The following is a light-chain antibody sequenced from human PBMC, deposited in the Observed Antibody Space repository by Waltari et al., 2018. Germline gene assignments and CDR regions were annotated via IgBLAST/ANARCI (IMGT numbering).Light chain of an antibody. J-gene: IGKJ5*01. CDR3: QQYYNFPLT. Sequence: DIQMTQSLYSLSASLGDRVTITCQSRQDIINYLNWFQQKPGKAPKLLIYDASSLEEGVPSRFSGTRSGTDFTFTISSLQPEDIGTYYCQQYYNFPLTFGQGTRLEIK. V-gene: IGKV1-33*01. CDR1: QDIINY. CDR2: DAS.